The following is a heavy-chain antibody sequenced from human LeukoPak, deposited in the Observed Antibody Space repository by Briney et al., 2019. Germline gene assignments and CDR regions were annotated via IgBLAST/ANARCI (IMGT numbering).Heavy chain of an antibody. V-gene: IGHV3-21*01. D-gene: IGHD3-3*01. CDR3: ATLDYDLWSGQDAFDI. CDR2: ISSSSSYI. CDR1: GFTFSSYS. Sequence: GGSLRLSCAASGFTFSSYSMNWVRQAPGKGLEWVSSISSSSSYIYYADSVKGRFTISRDNAKNSLYLQMNSLRAEDTAVYYCATLDYDLWSGQDAFDIWGQGTMVTVSS. J-gene: IGHJ3*02.